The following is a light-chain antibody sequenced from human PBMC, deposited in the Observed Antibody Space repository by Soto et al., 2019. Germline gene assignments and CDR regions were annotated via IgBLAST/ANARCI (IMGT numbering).Light chain of an antibody. CDR2: EVS. CDR3: NSYAGSNNWV. CDR1: SSDVGGYNY. V-gene: IGLV2-8*01. J-gene: IGLJ3*02. Sequence: QSALTQPPSASGSPGQSVTISCTGTSSDVGGYNYVSWYQQHPGKAHKLMIYEVSKRPSGVPDRFSGSKSGNTASLTVSGLQAEDEGDYYCNSYAGSNNWVFGGGTKLTVL.